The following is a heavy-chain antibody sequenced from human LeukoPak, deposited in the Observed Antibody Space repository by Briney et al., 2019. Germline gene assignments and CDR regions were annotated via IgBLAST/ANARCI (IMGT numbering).Heavy chain of an antibody. CDR1: GGSFSGYY. V-gene: IGHV4-34*01. J-gene: IGHJ1*01. Sequence: SETLSLTCAVYGGSFSGYYWSWIRQPPGKGLEWIGEINHSGSTNYNPSLKSRVTISVDTSKNQFSLKLSSVTAADTAVYYCARGQNCYDSSGYLQHWGQGTLVTVSS. CDR2: INHSGST. D-gene: IGHD3-22*01. CDR3: ARGQNCYDSSGYLQH.